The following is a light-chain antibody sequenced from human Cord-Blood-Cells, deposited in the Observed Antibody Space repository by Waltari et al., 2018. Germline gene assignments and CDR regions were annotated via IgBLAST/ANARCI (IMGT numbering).Light chain of an antibody. J-gene: IGLJ1*01. CDR1: SSDVGGYNY. CDR3: SSYTSSSTPNV. V-gene: IGLV2-14*01. Sequence: QSALTQPASVSGSPGQSITISCTGTSSDVGGYNYVYWNQQHPGKAPKLMFYDVSNRPSGVSNRFSGSKSGNTASLTISGLQAEDEADYYCSSYTSSSTPNVFGTGTKVTVL. CDR2: DVS.